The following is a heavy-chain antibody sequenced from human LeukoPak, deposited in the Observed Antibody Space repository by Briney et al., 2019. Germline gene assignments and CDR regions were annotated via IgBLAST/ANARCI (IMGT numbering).Heavy chain of an antibody. Sequence: PGESLTLSCAASGFTFSSYEMNWVRQAQGKGLEWVSYISSCGSTIYYADSGKGRFTISRDNAKNSLYLQMNSLRAEDTAVYYCAELGITMSGGVWGKGTTVTISS. CDR1: GFTFSSYE. CDR2: ISSCGSTI. V-gene: IGHV3-48*03. CDR3: AELGITMSGGV. J-gene: IGHJ6*04. D-gene: IGHD3-10*02.